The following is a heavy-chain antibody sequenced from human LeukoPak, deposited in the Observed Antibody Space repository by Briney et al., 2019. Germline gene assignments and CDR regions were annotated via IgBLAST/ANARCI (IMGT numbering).Heavy chain of an antibody. Sequence: PSETLSLTCAVYGGSFSSYYRSWIRQPPGKELEWVGEINDSGGSNYNTSFKRGVTISVETSDNPFSLKLSSVTAADTAVYYCARGRWQQLAQVWFDPWGQGTLVTVSS. CDR1: GGSFSSYY. CDR2: INDSGGS. V-gene: IGHV4-34*01. D-gene: IGHD6-13*01. CDR3: ARGRWQQLAQVWFDP. J-gene: IGHJ5*02.